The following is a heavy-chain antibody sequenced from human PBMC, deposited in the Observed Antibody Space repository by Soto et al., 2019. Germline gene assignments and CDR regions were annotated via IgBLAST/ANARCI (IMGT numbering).Heavy chain of an antibody. D-gene: IGHD1-26*01. CDR3: AKLGTSGSYSYYYYYGMDV. CDR2: ISYDGSNE. Sequence: ESGGGVVQPGRSLRLSCAASGFTFSNYGMHWVRQAPGKGLEWVAVISYDGSNEYYADSVKGRFTISRDNSKYTLYLQMNSLRAGDTAVYYCAKLGTSGSYSYYYYYGMDVWGQGTTVTVSS. V-gene: IGHV3-30*18. J-gene: IGHJ6*02. CDR1: GFTFSNYG.